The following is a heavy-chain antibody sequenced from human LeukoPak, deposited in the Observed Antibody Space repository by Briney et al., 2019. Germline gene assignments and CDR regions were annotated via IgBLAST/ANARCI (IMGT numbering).Heavy chain of an antibody. J-gene: IGHJ3*02. D-gene: IGHD3-22*01. CDR1: GFTFDDYG. Sequence: GGSLRLSCAASGFTFDDYGMSWVRQAPGQGLEWVSGINWNGGSTGYADSVKGRFTISRDNAKNSLYLLVNSLRAEDTALYHCVRSTSYYDTSGYSRGAFDIWGQGTMVTVSS. CDR2: INWNGGST. CDR3: VRSTSYYDTSGYSRGAFDI. V-gene: IGHV3-20*01.